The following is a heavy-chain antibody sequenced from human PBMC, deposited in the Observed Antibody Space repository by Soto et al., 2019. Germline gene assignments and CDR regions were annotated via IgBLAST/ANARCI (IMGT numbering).Heavy chain of an antibody. D-gene: IGHD6-6*01. Sequence: ASVKVSCKASGYTFTSYAMHWVRQAPGQRLEWMGWINAGNGNTKYSQKFQGRLTITRDTSASTAYMELSSLRSEDTAVYYCARDRIAARVPYYYYYYGMDVWGQGTTVTVSS. V-gene: IGHV1-3*01. CDR1: GYTFTSYA. CDR3: ARDRIAARVPYYYYYYGMDV. J-gene: IGHJ6*02. CDR2: INAGNGNT.